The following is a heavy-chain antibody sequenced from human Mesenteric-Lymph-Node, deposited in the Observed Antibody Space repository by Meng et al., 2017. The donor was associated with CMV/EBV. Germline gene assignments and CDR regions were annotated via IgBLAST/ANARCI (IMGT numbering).Heavy chain of an antibody. V-gene: IGHV4-39*07. D-gene: IGHD3-10*01. CDR1: GGSRESSSYD. Sequence: GGSRESSSYDWCWIRQPPGKGLDGIGSIYYSGSTYSNPSLKSRVTISVDTSKNQFSLKLSSVNAADTAVYYCARDGSAGAEWYFDLWGRGTLVTVSS. CDR3: ARDGSAGAEWYFDL. J-gene: IGHJ2*01. CDR2: IYYSGST.